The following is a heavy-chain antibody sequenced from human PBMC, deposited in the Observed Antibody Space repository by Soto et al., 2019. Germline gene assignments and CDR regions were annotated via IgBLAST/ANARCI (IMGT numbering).Heavy chain of an antibody. V-gene: IGHV4-59*01. D-gene: IGHD2-15*01. CDR1: GGSISSYY. J-gene: IGHJ5*02. Sequence: SETLSLTCTVSGGSISSYYWSWIRQPPGKGLEWIGYIYYSGSTNYNPSLKSRVTISVDTSKNQFSLKLSSVTAADTAVYYCARDTGYCSGGSCYPYNWFDPWGQGTLVTVSS. CDR3: ARDTGYCSGGSCYPYNWFDP. CDR2: IYYSGST.